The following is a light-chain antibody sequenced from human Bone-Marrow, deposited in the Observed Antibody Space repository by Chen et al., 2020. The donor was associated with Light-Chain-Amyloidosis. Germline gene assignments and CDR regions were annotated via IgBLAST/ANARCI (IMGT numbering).Light chain of an antibody. Sequence: SYVLTQPSSVSVAPVQTATIACGGNNIGSTSVHWYQQTPGQAPLLVVYDDSDRPSGLPERLSGSNSGNTATLTISRVEAGDEADYYCQVWDRSSDRPVFGGGTKLTVL. CDR3: QVWDRSSDRPV. J-gene: IGLJ3*02. CDR1: NIGSTS. CDR2: DDS. V-gene: IGLV3-21*02.